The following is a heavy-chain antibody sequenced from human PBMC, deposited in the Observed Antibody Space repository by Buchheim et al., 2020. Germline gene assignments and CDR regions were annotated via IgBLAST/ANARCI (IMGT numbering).Heavy chain of an antibody. CDR3: ARDVRTVLYYYDSSAKGSGMDV. D-gene: IGHD3-22*01. CDR1: GFTFSSYA. J-gene: IGHJ6*02. Sequence: QVQLVESGGGVVQPGRSLRLSCAASGFTFSSYAMHWVRQAPGKGLEWVAVISYDGSNKYYADSVKGRFTISRDNSKNTLYLQMNSLRAEDTAVYYCARDVRTVLYYYDSSAKGSGMDVWGQGTT. V-gene: IGHV3-30-3*01. CDR2: ISYDGSNK.